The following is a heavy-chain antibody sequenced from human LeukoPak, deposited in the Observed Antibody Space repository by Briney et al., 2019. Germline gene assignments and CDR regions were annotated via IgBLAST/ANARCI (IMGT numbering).Heavy chain of an antibody. CDR1: GGSFSGYY. CDR2: INHSGST. J-gene: IGHJ4*02. V-gene: IGHV4-34*01. D-gene: IGHD3-10*01. CDR3: ARMHYFGSGSLKD. Sequence: PSETLSLTCAVYGGSFSGYYWSWIRQPPGKGLEWIGEINHSGSTNYNPSLESRVTISLDTSKTQFSLNLTSVTAADTAVYYCARMHYFGSGSLKDWGQGTLVTVSS.